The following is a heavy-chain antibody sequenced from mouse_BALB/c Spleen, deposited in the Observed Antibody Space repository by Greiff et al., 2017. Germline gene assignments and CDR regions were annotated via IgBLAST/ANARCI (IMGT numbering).Heavy chain of an antibody. CDR2: ISSGGST. D-gene: IGHD2-1*01. V-gene: IGHV5-6-5*01. Sequence: EVHLVESGGGLVKPGGSLKLSCAASGFTFSSYAMSWVRQTPEKRLEWVASISSGGSTYYPDSVKGRFTISRDNARNILYLQMSSLRSEDTAMYYCARGYGNYYFDYWGQGTTLTVSS. CDR1: GFTFSSYA. J-gene: IGHJ2*01. CDR3: ARGYGNYYFDY.